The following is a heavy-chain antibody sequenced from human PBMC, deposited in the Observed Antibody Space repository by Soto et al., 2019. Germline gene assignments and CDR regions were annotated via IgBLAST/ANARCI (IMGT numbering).Heavy chain of an antibody. V-gene: IGHV3-53*04. CDR3: ASGGIEAAKDAFDT. CDR2: IYSGGST. J-gene: IGHJ3*02. CDR1: GFTVSSNY. D-gene: IGHD6-13*01. Sequence: PGGSLRLSCAASGFTVSSNYMSWVRQAPGKGLEWVSVIYSGGSTYYADSVKGRFTISRHNSKNTLYLQMNSLRAEDTAVYYCASGGIEAAKDAFDTWGQGTMVTVSS.